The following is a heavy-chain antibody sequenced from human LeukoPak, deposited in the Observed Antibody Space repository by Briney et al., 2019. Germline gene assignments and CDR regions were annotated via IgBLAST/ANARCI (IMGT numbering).Heavy chain of an antibody. D-gene: IGHD2-2*01. CDR2: IKQDGSEK. J-gene: IGHJ6*03. Sequence: GGSLRLSCAASGFTFSSYWMSWVRQAPGKGLEWVANIKQDGSEKYYVDSVKGRFTISRDNAKNSLYLQMNSLRAEDTAVYYCARVSLQNIVVVPAAQPYYYYYYYMDVWGKGTTVTVSS. CDR3: ARVSLQNIVVVPAAQPYYYYYYYMDV. V-gene: IGHV3-7*01. CDR1: GFTFSSYW.